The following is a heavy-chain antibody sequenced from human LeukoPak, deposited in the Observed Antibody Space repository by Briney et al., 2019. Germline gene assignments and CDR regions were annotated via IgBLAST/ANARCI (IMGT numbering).Heavy chain of an antibody. Sequence: ASVKVSCKASGYTFTGHYIHWVRQAPGQGLEWMGWISAYNGNTNYAQKLQGRVTMTTDTSTSTAYMELRRLRSDDTAVYYCARLRAAADYYYMDVWGKGTTVTVSS. CDR3: ARLRAAADYYYMDV. V-gene: IGHV1-18*04. CDR1: GYTFTGHY. D-gene: IGHD6-13*01. J-gene: IGHJ6*03. CDR2: ISAYNGNT.